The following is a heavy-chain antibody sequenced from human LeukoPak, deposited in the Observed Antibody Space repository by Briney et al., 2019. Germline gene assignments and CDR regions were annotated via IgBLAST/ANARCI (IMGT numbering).Heavy chain of an antibody. V-gene: IGHV3-33*01. D-gene: IGHD6-13*01. J-gene: IGHJ4*02. CDR3: ARAWAPAGLYFDF. CDR2: VWSDGSNE. CDR1: GFTFSDYG. Sequence: PGKSLRLSCAASGFTFSDYGMHWVRQAPGKGLEWVAFVWSDGSNEYYPDSVKGRVIISSDNFKNTLYLQINNLRAEDTAVYYCARAWAPAGLYFDFWGQGTLVTVSS.